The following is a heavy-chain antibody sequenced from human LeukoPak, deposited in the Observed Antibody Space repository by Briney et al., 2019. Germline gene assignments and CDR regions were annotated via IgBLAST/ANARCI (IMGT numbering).Heavy chain of an antibody. D-gene: IGHD5-24*01. J-gene: IGHJ6*03. CDR3: ARSPTDGSIGYYYYSYMDV. CDR2: IYYTGNT. Sequence: PSETLSLTCTVSGGSFSTYYWSWIRQPPGKGLEWIGYIYYTGNTNYNPSLKSRVTISVDTSKNHFSLKLSSLTAADTAMYYCARSPTDGSIGYYYYSYMDVWGKGTTVTISS. CDR1: GGSFSTYY. V-gene: IGHV4-59*01.